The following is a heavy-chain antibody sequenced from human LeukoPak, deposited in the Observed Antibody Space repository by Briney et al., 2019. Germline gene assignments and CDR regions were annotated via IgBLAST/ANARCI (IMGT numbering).Heavy chain of an antibody. CDR3: LRDGYNWYYFDY. CDR2: ISSSGSTI. D-gene: IGHD1-1*01. J-gene: IGHJ4*02. CDR1: GFTFSDYY. Sequence: GGSLRLSCAASGFTFSDYYMSWIRQAPGKGLEWVSYISSSGSTIYYADSVEGRFTISRDNAKNSLYLQMNSLRAEDTAVYYCLRDGYNWYYFDYWGQGTLVTVSS. V-gene: IGHV3-11*04.